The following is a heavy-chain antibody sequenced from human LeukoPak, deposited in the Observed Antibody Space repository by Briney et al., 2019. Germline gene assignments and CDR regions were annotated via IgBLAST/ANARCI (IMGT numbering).Heavy chain of an antibody. CDR3: ARGPWIQLWSNYYYYGMDV. D-gene: IGHD5-18*01. CDR1: GGSISSGGYS. Sequence: SETLSLTCAASGGSISSGGYSWSWIRQPPGKGLEWIGYIYHSGSTYYNPSLKSRVTISVDRSKNQLSLKLSSVTAADTAVYYCARGPWIQLWSNYYYYGMDVWGQGTTVTVSS. CDR2: IYHSGST. J-gene: IGHJ6*02. V-gene: IGHV4-30-2*01.